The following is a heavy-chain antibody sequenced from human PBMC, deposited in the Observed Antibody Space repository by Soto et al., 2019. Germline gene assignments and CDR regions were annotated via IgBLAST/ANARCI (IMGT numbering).Heavy chain of an antibody. D-gene: IGHD2-2*01. Sequence: GGSLRLSCAASGFTFSSYSMNWVRQAPGKGLEWVSSISSSSSYIYYADSVKGRFTISRDNAKNSLYLQMNRLRAEDTAVYYCARDVSGDGCSSTSCYYFDYWGQGTLVTVSS. CDR2: ISSSSSYI. J-gene: IGHJ4*02. CDR1: GFTFSSYS. CDR3: ARDVSGDGCSSTSCYYFDY. V-gene: IGHV3-21*01.